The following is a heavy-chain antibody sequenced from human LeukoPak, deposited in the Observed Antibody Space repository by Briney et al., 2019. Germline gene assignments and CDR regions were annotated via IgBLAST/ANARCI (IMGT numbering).Heavy chain of an antibody. J-gene: IGHJ3*02. V-gene: IGHV3-48*01. D-gene: IGHD6-13*01. CDR1: GFPFSSYS. CDR3: ARDRNIGYSEWHDAFDI. Sequence: QPGGSLRLSCAASGFPFSSYSMNWVRQAPGKGLEWVSYISSSSSTIYYADSVKGRFTISRDNAKNSLYLQMNSLRAEDTAVYYCARDRNIGYSEWHDAFDIWGQGTIVTVSS. CDR2: ISSSSSTI.